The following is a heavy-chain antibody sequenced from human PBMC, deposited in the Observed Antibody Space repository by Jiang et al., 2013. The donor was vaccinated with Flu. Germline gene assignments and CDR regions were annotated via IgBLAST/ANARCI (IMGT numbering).Heavy chain of an antibody. V-gene: IGHV1-2*04. CDR3: ARAAAGSYYYYYGMDV. CDR1: GYTFTGSY. Sequence: GAPVKVSCKASGYTFTGSYMHWVRQAPGQGLEWMGWINPNSGGTNYAQKFQGWVTMTRDTSISTAYMELSRLRSDDTAVYYCARAAAGSYYYYYGMDVWGQGTTVTVSS. CDR2: INPNSGGT. D-gene: IGHD6-13*01. J-gene: IGHJ6*02.